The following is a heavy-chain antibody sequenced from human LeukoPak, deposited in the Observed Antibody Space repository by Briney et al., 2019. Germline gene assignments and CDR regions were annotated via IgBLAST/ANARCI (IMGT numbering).Heavy chain of an antibody. CDR2: INPNSGGT. Sequence: ASVKVSCTASGYTFTGYYMHWVRQAPGQGLEWMGWINPNSGGTNYAQKFQGRVTMTRDTSISTAYMELSRLRSDDTAVYYCARDQTTVTKDYYYMDVWGKGTTVTVSS. D-gene: IGHD4-11*01. CDR1: GYTFTGYY. CDR3: ARDQTTVTKDYYYMDV. V-gene: IGHV1-2*02. J-gene: IGHJ6*03.